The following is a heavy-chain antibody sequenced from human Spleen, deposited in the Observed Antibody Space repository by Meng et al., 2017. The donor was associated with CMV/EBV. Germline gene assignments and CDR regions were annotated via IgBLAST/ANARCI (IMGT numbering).Heavy chain of an antibody. J-gene: IGHJ3*02. CDR1: GGSFSGYY. V-gene: IGHV4-34*01. CDR3: ARHPHYDFWSGYHHDAFDI. Sequence: GSLRLSCAVYGGSFSGYYWSWIRQPPGKGLEWIGSIYYSGSTYYNPSLKSRVTISVDTSKNQFSLKLSSVTAADTAVYYCARHPHYDFWSGYHHDAFDIWGQGTMVTVSS. CDR2: IYYSGST. D-gene: IGHD3-3*01.